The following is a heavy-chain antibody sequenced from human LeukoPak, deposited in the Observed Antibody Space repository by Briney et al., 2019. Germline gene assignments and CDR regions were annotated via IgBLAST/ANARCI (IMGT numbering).Heavy chain of an antibody. CDR2: IYRSGST. CDR1: GYSISSGYY. D-gene: IGHD3-3*01. J-gene: IGHJ6*03. V-gene: IGHV4-38-2*01. Sequence: SETLSLTCAVSGYSISSGYYWGWIRQPPGKGLEWIGSIYRSGSTYYNPSLKSRVTISVDTSKNQFSLKLSSVTAADTAVYYCARQTYYDFWSGWSDYYYYMDVWGKGTTVTVSS. CDR3: ARQTYYDFWSGWSDYYYYMDV.